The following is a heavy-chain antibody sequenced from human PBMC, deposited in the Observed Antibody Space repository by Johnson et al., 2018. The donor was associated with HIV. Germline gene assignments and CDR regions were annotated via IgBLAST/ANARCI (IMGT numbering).Heavy chain of an antibody. J-gene: IGHJ3*01. CDR3: ARVQRSGWFHTDAFDL. D-gene: IGHD6-19*01. Sequence: VQLVESGGGLVKPGGSLRLSCAASGFTFSNAWMSWVRQAPGKGLEWVANIKQDGSEKYYVDSVKGRFTISRDNAKNSLYLQMNSLRSDDTAVYFCARVQRSGWFHTDAFDLWGQGTMVTVSS. CDR1: GFTFSNAW. V-gene: IGHV3-7*04. CDR2: IKQDGSEK.